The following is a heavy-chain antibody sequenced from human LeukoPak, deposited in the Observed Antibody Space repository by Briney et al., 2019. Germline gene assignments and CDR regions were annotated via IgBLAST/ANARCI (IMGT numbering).Heavy chain of an antibody. CDR1: GGSFSGYY. V-gene: IGHV4-34*01. D-gene: IGHD2-2*02. Sequence: SSETLSLTCAVYGGSFSGYYWSWIRQPPGKGLEWIGEINHRGSTNYNPSLKSRVTISVDTSKNQFSLKLSSVTAADTAVYYCARGLRYCSSTSCYRARYFDYWGQGTLVTVSS. J-gene: IGHJ4*02. CDR3: ARGLRYCSSTSCYRARYFDY. CDR2: INHRGST.